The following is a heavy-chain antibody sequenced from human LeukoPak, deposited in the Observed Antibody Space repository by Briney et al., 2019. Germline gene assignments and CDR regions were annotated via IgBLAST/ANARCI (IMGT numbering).Heavy chain of an antibody. D-gene: IGHD6-25*01. CDR2: IVPMFGTA. J-gene: IGHJ5*02. V-gene: IGHV1-69*05. Sequence: GASVNVSCKASGGTVTNYAISWVRQAPGQGLEWLGGIVPMFGTAKYAQKFQGRVTITTDESTTTAYMELISLRFEDTAVYYCLRRQALRGRHRAFDPWGQGTLVTVTS. CDR1: GGTVTNYA. CDR3: LRRQALRGRHRAFDP.